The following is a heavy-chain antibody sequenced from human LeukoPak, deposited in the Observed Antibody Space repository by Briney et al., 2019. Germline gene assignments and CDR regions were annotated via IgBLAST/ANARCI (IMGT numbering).Heavy chain of an antibody. D-gene: IGHD3-22*01. CDR2: IYYSGST. Sequence: SETLSLTCTVCGGSISSSSYYWGWIRQPPGKGLEWIGSIYYSGSTYYNPSLRSRVTISVDTSKNQFSLKLSSVTAADTAVYYCARRPSDYYDSSGIYWGQGTLVTVSS. CDR3: ARRPSDYYDSSGIY. V-gene: IGHV4-39*01. CDR1: GGSISSSSYY. J-gene: IGHJ4*02.